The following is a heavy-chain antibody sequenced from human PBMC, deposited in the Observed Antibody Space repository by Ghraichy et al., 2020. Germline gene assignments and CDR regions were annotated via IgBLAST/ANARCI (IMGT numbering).Heavy chain of an antibody. V-gene: IGHV3-7*01. CDR3: ARLITSGYYLVDAFDI. Sequence: GGSLRLSCAASGFTFSSYWMSWVRQAPGKGLEWVANIKQDGSEKYYVDSVKGRFTISRDNAKNSLYLQMNSLRAEDTAVYYCARLITSGYYLVDAFDIWGQGTMVTVSS. CDR1: GFTFSSYW. CDR2: IKQDGSEK. D-gene: IGHD3-3*01. J-gene: IGHJ3*02.